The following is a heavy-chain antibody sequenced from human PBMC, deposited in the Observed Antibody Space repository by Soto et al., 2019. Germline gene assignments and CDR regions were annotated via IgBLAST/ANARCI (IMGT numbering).Heavy chain of an antibody. CDR2: IYPGDSDT. CDR3: ARHLYSNYDPLYYYYMDV. CDR1: GYSLTSYW. D-gene: IGHD4-4*01. J-gene: IGHJ6*03. V-gene: IGHV5-51*01. Sequence: GESLKISCKGSGYSLTSYWIGWVRQMPGKGLEWMGIIYPGDSDTRYSPSFQGQVTISADKSISTAYLQWSSLKASDTAMYYCARHLYSNYDPLYYYYMDVWGKGTTVTVSS.